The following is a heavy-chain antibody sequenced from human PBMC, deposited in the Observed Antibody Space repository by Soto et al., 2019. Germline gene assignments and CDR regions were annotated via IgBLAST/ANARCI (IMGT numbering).Heavy chain of an antibody. CDR3: AKDTSSEGWFDP. J-gene: IGHJ5*02. CDR1: GFTFSSYA. CDR2: ISGSGGST. D-gene: IGHD6-6*01. V-gene: IGHV3-23*01. Sequence: HPGGSLRLSCAASGFTFSSYAMSWVRQAPGKGLEWVSAISGSGGSTYYADSVKGRFTISRDNSKNTLYLQMNSLRAEDTAVYYCAKDTSSEGWFDPWGQGTLVTVSS.